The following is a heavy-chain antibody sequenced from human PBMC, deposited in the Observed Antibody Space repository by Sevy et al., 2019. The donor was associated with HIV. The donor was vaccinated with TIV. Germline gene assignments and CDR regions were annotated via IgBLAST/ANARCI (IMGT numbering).Heavy chain of an antibody. J-gene: IGHJ4*02. CDR2: ISYDGSNK. V-gene: IGHV3-30*03. CDR1: GFTFSSYG. D-gene: IGHD6-13*01. Sequence: GGSLRLSCAASGFTFSSYGMHWVRQAPGKGLEWVAVISYDGSNKYYADSVKGRFTISRDNARNLVYLQMNSLRVDDTALYYCVRAIAAHDSFWGQGTLVTVSS. CDR3: VRAIAAHDSF.